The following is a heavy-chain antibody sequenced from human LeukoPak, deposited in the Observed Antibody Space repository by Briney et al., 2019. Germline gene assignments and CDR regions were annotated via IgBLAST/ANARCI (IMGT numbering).Heavy chain of an antibody. CDR1: GYSINSGFY. J-gene: IGHJ4*02. D-gene: IGHD3-10*01. CDR2: IYYSGST. V-gene: IGHV4-38-2*02. CDR3: ARQLLWFGELYF. Sequence: SETLSLTCTVSGYSINSGFYWGWIRQPPGKGLEWIGSIYYSGSTYYNPSLKSRVTISVDTSKNQFSLKLSSVTAADTAVYYCARQLLWFGELYFGGQGTLVTVSS.